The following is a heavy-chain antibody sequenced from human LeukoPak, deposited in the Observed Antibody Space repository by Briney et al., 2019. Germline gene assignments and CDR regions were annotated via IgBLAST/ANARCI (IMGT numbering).Heavy chain of an antibody. CDR2: INSDGSSR. Sequence: GGSLRLSCAASGFTFSNYWMSWVRQAPGKGLVWVSRINSDGSSRHYADSVKGRFTISRDNAKNTLHLQTTSLRAEDTAVYYCARGGPDSSDYSSLFDYWGRGILVTVSS. CDR3: ARGGPDSSDYSSLFDY. V-gene: IGHV3-74*01. J-gene: IGHJ4*02. CDR1: GFTFSNYW. D-gene: IGHD3-22*01.